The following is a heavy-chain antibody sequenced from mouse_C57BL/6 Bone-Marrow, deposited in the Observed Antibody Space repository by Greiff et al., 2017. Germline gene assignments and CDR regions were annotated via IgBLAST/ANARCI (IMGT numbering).Heavy chain of an antibody. D-gene: IGHD1-1*01. V-gene: IGHV5-17*01. CDR3: ARLATVVANYAMDY. Sequence: EVMLVESGGGLVKPGGSLKLSCAASGFTFSDYGMHWVRQAPEKGLEWVAYISSGSSTIYYADTVKGRFTISRDNAKNTLFLQMTSLRSEDTAMYYWARLATVVANYAMDYWGQGTSVTVSS. CDR2: ISSGSSTI. CDR1: GFTFSDYG. J-gene: IGHJ4*01.